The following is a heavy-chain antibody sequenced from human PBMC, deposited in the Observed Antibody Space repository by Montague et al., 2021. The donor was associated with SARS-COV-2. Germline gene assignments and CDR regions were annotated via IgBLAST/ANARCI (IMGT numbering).Heavy chain of an antibody. Sequence: AISGDSVSSNRAAWTWIRQSPSRGLEWLGRTYYRSKWYNDYAVSVKSRITINPNTSKNQFSLQLNSVTPEDADVYYCARGSSGYYTPRPFDYWGQGTLVTVSS. CDR1: GDSVSSNRAA. J-gene: IGHJ4*02. D-gene: IGHD3-22*01. CDR2: TYYRSKWYN. V-gene: IGHV6-1*01. CDR3: ARGSSGYYTPRPFDY.